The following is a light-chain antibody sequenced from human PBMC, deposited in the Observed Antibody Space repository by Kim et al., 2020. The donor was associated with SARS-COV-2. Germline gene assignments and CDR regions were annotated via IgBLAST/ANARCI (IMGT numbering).Light chain of an antibody. CDR1: SLRSYY. Sequence: VALGQTVRITCQGDSLRSYYATWYQQKPGQAPILVIYGKNNRPSGIPDRFSGSSSGNTASLIITGTQAGDEADYYCNSRDSNENVFFGGGTQLTVL. CDR2: GKN. CDR3: NSRDSNENVF. J-gene: IGLJ2*01. V-gene: IGLV3-19*01.